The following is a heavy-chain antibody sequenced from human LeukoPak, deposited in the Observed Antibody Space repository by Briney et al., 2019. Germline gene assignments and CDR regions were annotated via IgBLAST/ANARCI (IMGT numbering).Heavy chain of an antibody. J-gene: IGHJ4*02. CDR3: ARGLDRWYSSSWSSYYFDY. D-gene: IGHD6-13*01. CDR2: INHSGST. CDR1: GGSFSGYY. Sequence: SETPSLTCAVYGGSFSGYYWSWIRQPPGKGLEWIGEINHSGSTNYNPSLKSRVTISVDTSKNQFSLKLSSVTAADTAVYYCARGLDRWYSSSWSSYYFDYWGQGTLVTVSS. V-gene: IGHV4-34*01.